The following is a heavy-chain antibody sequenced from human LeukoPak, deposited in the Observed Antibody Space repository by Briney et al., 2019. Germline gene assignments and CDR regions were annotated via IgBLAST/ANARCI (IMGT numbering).Heavy chain of an antibody. J-gene: IGHJ6*03. CDR1: GFTFSGSA. CDR3: TRGAGSYYYYMDV. Sequence: GGSLKLSCAASGFTFSGSAMHWVRQASGKGLEWVGRIRNKANSYATAYAASVKGRFTISSDDTKNTADLQMNSLKTEDTAVYYCTRGAGSYYYYMDVWGKGTTVTVSS. V-gene: IGHV3-73*01. CDR2: IRNKANSYAT. D-gene: IGHD3-10*01.